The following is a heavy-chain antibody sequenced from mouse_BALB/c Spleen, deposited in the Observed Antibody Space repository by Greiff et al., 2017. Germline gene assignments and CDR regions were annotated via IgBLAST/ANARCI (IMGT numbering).Heavy chain of an antibody. D-gene: IGHD1-1*02. CDR1: GFNIKDTY. CDR3: ARGGNAAWFAY. CDR2: IDPANGNT. V-gene: IGHV14-3*02. J-gene: IGHJ3*01. Sequence: VQLQQSGAELVKPGASVKLSCTASGFNIKDTYMHWVKQRPEQGLEWIGRIDPANGNTKYDPKFQGKATISADTSSNTAYLQLSSLTSEDTAVYYCARGGNAAWFAYWGQGTLVTVSA.